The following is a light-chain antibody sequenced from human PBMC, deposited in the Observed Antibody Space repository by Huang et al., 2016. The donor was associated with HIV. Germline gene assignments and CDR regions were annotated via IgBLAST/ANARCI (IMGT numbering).Light chain of an antibody. CDR1: QSVSSN. CDR2: GAS. Sequence: EIVMTQSPATLSVSPGERATLSCRARQSVSSNLAWYLQKPGQTPKLLIYGASTRASGIPARFGGSGSGTEFTLTITSLQSEDFAVYYCQQYDKWPPGWTFGQGTKVEIK. V-gene: IGKV3-15*01. J-gene: IGKJ1*01. CDR3: QQYDKWPPGWT.